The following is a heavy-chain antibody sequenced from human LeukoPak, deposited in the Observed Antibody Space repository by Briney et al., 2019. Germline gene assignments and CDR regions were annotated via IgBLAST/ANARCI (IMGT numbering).Heavy chain of an antibody. D-gene: IGHD3-22*01. J-gene: IGHJ4*02. CDR1: GYTLTELS. Sequence: GVSVKVSCKVSGYTLTELSMHWVRQAPGKGLEWMGGFDPEDGETIYAQKFQGRVTMTEDTSTDTAYMELSSLRSEDTAVYYCATESAGYDSSGYLIIFDYWGQGTLVTVSS. V-gene: IGHV1-24*01. CDR3: ATESAGYDSSGYLIIFDY. CDR2: FDPEDGET.